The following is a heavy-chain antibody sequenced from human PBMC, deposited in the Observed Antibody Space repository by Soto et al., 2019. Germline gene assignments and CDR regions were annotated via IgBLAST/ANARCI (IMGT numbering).Heavy chain of an antibody. CDR3: AREWRIPVAGTVGFDA. V-gene: IGHV1-46*01. CDR1: GYSITNYY. D-gene: IGHD6-19*01. CDR2: INPSDGST. Sequence: QVELVQSGAEVKKPGASVKVSCKASGYSITNYYMHWVRQAPGQGLEWMGIINPSDGSTTYAQKLQGRVTMTRDTSTNTVYLELSSLRSEDTAVYYCAREWRIPVAGTVGFDARGQGTLVTASA. J-gene: IGHJ5*02.